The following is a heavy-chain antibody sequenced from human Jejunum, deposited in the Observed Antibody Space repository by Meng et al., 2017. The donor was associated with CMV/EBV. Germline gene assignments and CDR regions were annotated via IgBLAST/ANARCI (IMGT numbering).Heavy chain of an antibody. J-gene: IGHJ4*02. V-gene: IGHV3-15*07. D-gene: IGHD4/OR15-4a*01. CDR3: SYGANYYFDY. CDR1: DLTFSKFF. CDR2: IKGEADGGTT. Sequence: SCAVSDLTFSKFFMNWVRQAPGKGLEWVGRIKGEADGGTTDYAAPVRGRFIISRDDSKNTVYLEMNSLQVDDAAVYYCSYGANYYFDYWGPGTLVTVSS.